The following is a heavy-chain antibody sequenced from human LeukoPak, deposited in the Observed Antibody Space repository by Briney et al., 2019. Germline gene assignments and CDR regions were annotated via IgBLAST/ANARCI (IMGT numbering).Heavy chain of an antibody. CDR3: ARGNFYSGSGSSPLDY. CDR1: GFTFSSYG. D-gene: IGHD3-10*01. CDR2: INSDGSRT. J-gene: IGHJ4*02. V-gene: IGHV3-74*01. Sequence: PGGSLRLSCAASGFTFSSYGMHWVRQVPGKGLVWVSRINSDGSRTNYVDSAKGRFTISRDNAKNTLFLQMNSLGAEDSAVYYCARGNFYSGSGSSPLDYWGQGTVVTVSS.